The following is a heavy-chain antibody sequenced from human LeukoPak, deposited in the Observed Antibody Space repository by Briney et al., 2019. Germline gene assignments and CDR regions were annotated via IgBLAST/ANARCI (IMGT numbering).Heavy chain of an antibody. V-gene: IGHV1-46*01. J-gene: IGHJ4*02. CDR3: ARDHYHKIHSVMVTAPDY. CDR2: INPTGGST. D-gene: IGHD2-21*02. Sequence: ASVKVSCQASGYTFTSYYMQWVRQAPGEGLEWMGIINPTGGSTSYAQKFQGRVTMTRDTSTSTVYMELSSLRSEDTAVYYCARDHYHKIHSVMVTAPDYWGQGTLVIVSS. CDR1: GYTFTSYY.